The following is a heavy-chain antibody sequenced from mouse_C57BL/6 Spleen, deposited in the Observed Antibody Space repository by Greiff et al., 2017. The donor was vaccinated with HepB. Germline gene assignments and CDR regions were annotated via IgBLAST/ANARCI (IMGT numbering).Heavy chain of an antibody. V-gene: IGHV1-26*01. CDR3: ARTDGYYSYAMDY. D-gene: IGHD2-3*01. Sequence: EVQLQQSGPELVKPGASVKISCKASGYTFTDYYMNWVKQSHGKSLEWIGDINPNNGGTSYNQKFKGKATLTVDKSSSPAYLELRSLTSESSAVYYCARTDGYYSYAMDYWGQGTPVPVSS. J-gene: IGHJ4*01. CDR1: GYTFTDYY. CDR2: INPNNGGT.